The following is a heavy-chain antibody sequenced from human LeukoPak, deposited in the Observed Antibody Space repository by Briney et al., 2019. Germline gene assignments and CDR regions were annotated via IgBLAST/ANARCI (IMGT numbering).Heavy chain of an antibody. V-gene: IGHV1-2*02. CDR2: INPNSGGT. D-gene: IGHD3-3*01. CDR3: ARVEVEWLSFDY. CDR1: GFTFTGYY. J-gene: IGHJ4*02. Sequence: ASVKVSRKASGFTFTGYYMHWVRQAPGQGLEWMGWINPNSGGTNYAQKFQGRVTMTRDTSISTAYMELSRLRSDDTAVYYCARVEVEWLSFDYWGQGTLVTVSS.